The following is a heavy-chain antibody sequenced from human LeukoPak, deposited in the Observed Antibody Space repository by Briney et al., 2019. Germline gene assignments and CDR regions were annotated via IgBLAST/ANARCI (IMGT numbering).Heavy chain of an antibody. D-gene: IGHD6-19*01. Sequence: GGSLRLSCAASGFTFISYAMSWVRQAPGKGLEWVSSISGSGGRTSYADSVQGRFTISRGNSKNTLYLELNSLRAEDAAVYFCAMAVIGSGWTLDYWGQGTLVTVS. CDR3: AMAVIGSGWTLDY. J-gene: IGHJ4*02. CDR2: ISGSGGRT. V-gene: IGHV3-23*01. CDR1: GFTFISYA.